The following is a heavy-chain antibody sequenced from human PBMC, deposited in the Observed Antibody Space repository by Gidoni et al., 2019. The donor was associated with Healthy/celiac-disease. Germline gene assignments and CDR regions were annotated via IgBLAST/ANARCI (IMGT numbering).Heavy chain of an antibody. CDR3: AKDHVPLGIVVVIRGDFDY. V-gene: IGHV3-23*01. CDR1: GFTFSSYA. Sequence: EVQLLESGGGLVQPGGSLRLSCAASGFTFSSYAMSWVRQAPGKGLEWVSAISGSGGSTYYADSVKGRFTISRDNSKNTLYLQMNSLRAEDTAVYYCAKDHVPLGIVVVIRGDFDYWGQGTLVTVSS. CDR2: ISGSGGST. J-gene: IGHJ4*02. D-gene: IGHD3-22*01.